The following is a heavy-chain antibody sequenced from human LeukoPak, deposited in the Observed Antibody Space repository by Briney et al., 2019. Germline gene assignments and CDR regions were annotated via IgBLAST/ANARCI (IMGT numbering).Heavy chain of an antibody. CDR3: ARQVGYCSSTSCYTVDY. CDR1: GGSFCGYY. D-gene: IGHD2-2*02. J-gene: IGHJ4*02. Sequence: PSETLSLTCAVYGGSFCGYYWSWIRQPPGKGLEWIGEINHSGSTNYNPSLKSRVTISVDTSKNQFSLKLSSVTAADTAVYYCARQVGYCSSTSCYTVDYWGQGTLVTVSS. V-gene: IGHV4-34*01. CDR2: INHSGST.